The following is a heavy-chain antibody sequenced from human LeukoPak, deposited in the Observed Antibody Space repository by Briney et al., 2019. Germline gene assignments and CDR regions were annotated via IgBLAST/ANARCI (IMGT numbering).Heavy chain of an antibody. CDR1: GFSFSSYS. CDR3: AKETYSSGWYPYFDY. Sequence: PGGSLRLSCVASGFSFSSYSMSWVRQAPGKGLEWVSVISGSGGSTYYADYVNGRFTISRDNSKNTLFLQMNSLRAEDTAVYYCAKETYSSGWYPYFDYWGQGTLVTVSS. J-gene: IGHJ4*02. V-gene: IGHV3-23*01. CDR2: ISGSGGST. D-gene: IGHD6-19*01.